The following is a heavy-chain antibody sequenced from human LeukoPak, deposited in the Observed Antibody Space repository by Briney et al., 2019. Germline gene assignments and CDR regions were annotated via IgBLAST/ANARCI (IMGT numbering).Heavy chain of an antibody. V-gene: IGHV1-69*13. J-gene: IGHJ6*02. Sequence: GASVKVSCKASGGTFSSYAISWVRQAPGQGLEWMGEIIPIFGTANYAQKFQGRVTITADESTSTAYMELSSLRSEDTAVYYCARAPAHIAAGLYYYYYYGMDVWGQGTTVTVSS. D-gene: IGHD6-6*01. CDR2: IIPIFGTA. CDR1: GGTFSSYA. CDR3: ARAPAHIAAGLYYYYYYGMDV.